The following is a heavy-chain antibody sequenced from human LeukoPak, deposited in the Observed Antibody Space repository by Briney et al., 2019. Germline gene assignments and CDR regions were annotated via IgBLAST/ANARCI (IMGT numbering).Heavy chain of an antibody. J-gene: IGHJ4*02. Sequence: ASGPTLVKPTQTLTLTCSFSGVSITSSGEGVGWIRQPPGKALEWLALVYWDDDSRYSPSLKNRLTISKDTAKNQVVLSTTNMDSLDTATYYCARAPRDTNYQFDYWGQGTLVTVPS. CDR1: GVSITSSGEG. CDR2: VYWDDDS. V-gene: IGHV2-5*02. CDR3: ARAPRDTNYQFDY. D-gene: IGHD4-11*01.